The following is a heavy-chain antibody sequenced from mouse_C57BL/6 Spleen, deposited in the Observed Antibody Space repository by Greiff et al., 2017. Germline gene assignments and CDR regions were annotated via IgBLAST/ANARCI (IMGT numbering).Heavy chain of an antibody. Sequence: QVQLKQPGAELVRPGSSVKLSCKASGYTFTSYWMHWVKQRPIQGLEWIGNIDPSDSETHYNQKFKDKATLTVDKSSSTAYMQLSSLTSEDSAVXYCARESIYYGYDGFWFAYWGQGTLVTVSA. CDR1: GYTFTSYW. J-gene: IGHJ3*01. V-gene: IGHV1-52*01. CDR2: IDPSDSET. D-gene: IGHD2-2*01. CDR3: ARESIYYGYDGFWFAY.